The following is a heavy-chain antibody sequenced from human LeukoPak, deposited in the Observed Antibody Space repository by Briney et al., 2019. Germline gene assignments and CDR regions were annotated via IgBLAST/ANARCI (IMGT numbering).Heavy chain of an antibody. CDR2: ISSSSNYI. Sequence: PGGSLRLSCAASGFTFSSYTMNWVRQAPGKGLEWVSSISSSSNYIYYADSVKGRLTISRDNAKNSLYLQMNSLRAEDTAVYYCAGDPTPRYCSGGSCYTHYGMDVWGQGTTVTVSS. V-gene: IGHV3-21*01. CDR1: GFTFSSYT. D-gene: IGHD2-15*01. J-gene: IGHJ6*02. CDR3: AGDPTPRYCSGGSCYTHYGMDV.